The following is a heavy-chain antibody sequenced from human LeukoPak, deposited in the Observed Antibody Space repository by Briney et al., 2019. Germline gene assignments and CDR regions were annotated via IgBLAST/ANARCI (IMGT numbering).Heavy chain of an antibody. Sequence: GGTLRLSCAASGFTFTNYGMNWVRQAPGKGLDWVSGGSGSGCSTYCADCVKGRSTISRDNSKNTLYLQMNSMRAEDTAVYYCAKGGAVSSKSITMVRGTRRYNYYMDVWGKGTTVTISS. CDR2: GSGSGCST. CDR3: AKGGAVSSKSITMVRGTRRYNYYMDV. CDR1: GFTFTNYG. V-gene: IGHV3-23*01. J-gene: IGHJ6*03. D-gene: IGHD3-10*01.